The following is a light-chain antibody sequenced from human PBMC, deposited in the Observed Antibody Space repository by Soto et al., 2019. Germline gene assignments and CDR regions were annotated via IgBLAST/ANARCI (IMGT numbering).Light chain of an antibody. CDR2: KTS. CDR1: QSLLDSDGETY. V-gene: IGKV2-24*01. Sequence: EIVMTQTPLSSPVTLGQPASISCRSSQSLLDSDGETYLSWLQQRPGQPPRLLIYKTSSRFSGVPDRFSGSGAGTDFTLKISRVEVEDVGVYYCMQATQFPHTFGQATKLEI. J-gene: IGKJ2*01. CDR3: MQATQFPHT.